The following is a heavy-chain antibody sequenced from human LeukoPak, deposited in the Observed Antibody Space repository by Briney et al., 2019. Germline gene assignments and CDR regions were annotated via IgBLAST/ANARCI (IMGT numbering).Heavy chain of an antibody. V-gene: IGHV3-23*01. CDR2: ISGSGGST. CDR3: ATDSSGYQSLDY. CDR1: GFTFSSYA. D-gene: IGHD3-22*01. J-gene: IGHJ4*02. Sequence: PGGSLRLLCAASGFTFSSYAMSWARQAPGKGLEWVSAISGSGGSTYYAVSVKGRFTISRDNSKNTLYLQMNSLRAEDTAVYYCATDSSGYQSLDYWGQGTLVTVSS.